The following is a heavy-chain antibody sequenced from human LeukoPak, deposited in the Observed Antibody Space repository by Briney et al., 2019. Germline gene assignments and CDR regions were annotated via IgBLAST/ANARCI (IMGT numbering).Heavy chain of an antibody. CDR2: IKQDGSEE. V-gene: IGHV3-7*03. D-gene: IGHD2/OR15-2a*01. CDR3: ARDKIEGPSNFDN. J-gene: IGHJ4*02. Sequence: RGSLRLSCAASGFTFSRYWMTWVRQAPGKEPEWVANIKQDGSEEYSVDSVKGRFTISRDNAKNSLYLQMNSLRAEDTAIYYCARDKIEGPSNFDNWGQGTLVIVSS. CDR1: GFTFSRYW.